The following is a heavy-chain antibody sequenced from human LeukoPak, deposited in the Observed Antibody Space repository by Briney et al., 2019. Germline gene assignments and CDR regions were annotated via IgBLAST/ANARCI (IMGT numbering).Heavy chain of an antibody. CDR3: AREYRGYSYGRNWFDP. J-gene: IGHJ5*02. CDR2: INAGNGNT. D-gene: IGHD5-18*01. V-gene: IGHV1-3*01. CDR1: GYTFTSYA. Sequence: GASVKVSCKASGYTFTSYAMHWVRQAPGQRLEWVGWINAGNGNTKYSQKFQGRVTITRDTSASTAYMELSSLRSEDTAVYYCAREYRGYSYGRNWFDPWGQGTLVTVSS.